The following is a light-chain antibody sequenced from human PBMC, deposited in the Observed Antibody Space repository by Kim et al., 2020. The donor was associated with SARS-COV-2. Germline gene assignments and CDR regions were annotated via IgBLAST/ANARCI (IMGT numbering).Light chain of an antibody. Sequence: SYELTQPPSVSVSPGQTASIPCSGDKLGNKYACWYQQKPGQSPVLVIYQDTKRPSGIPERFSGSKYGNTATLTISGTQAMDEADYYCQAWDSSTAKFGGGTKLTVL. CDR1: KLGNKY. CDR2: QDT. J-gene: IGLJ3*02. V-gene: IGLV3-1*01. CDR3: QAWDSSTAK.